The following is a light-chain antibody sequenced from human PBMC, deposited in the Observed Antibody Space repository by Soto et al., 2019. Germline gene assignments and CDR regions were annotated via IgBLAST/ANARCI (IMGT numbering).Light chain of an antibody. V-gene: IGKV3-20*01. CDR3: QQYGSASWT. J-gene: IGKJ1*01. Sequence: EIVLTQSPGTLSLSPGERATLSCRARQSVSSSYFAWYQQRFGQAPRLLIYGASSRATGIPDRFSGSGSGTDFTLTISRLEREDFAVYYCQQYGSASWTFGQGTKVEIK. CDR2: GAS. CDR1: QSVSSSY.